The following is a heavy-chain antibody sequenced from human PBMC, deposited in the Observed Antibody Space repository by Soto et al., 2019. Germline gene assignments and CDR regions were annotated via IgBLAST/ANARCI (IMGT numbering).Heavy chain of an antibody. CDR3: AKGRGGSGSLTPRVDF. V-gene: IGHV3-23*01. Sequence: EVQLLESGGGLVQPGGSLRLSCAASGFTFNNYAMTWVRQAPGKGLEWVSAIRGGGDTTSYADSVKGRFTVSRDGSKNTLYLQMSSLRAEDTALYYYAKGRGGSGSLTPRVDFWGQGTLVTVSS. CDR1: GFTFNNYA. J-gene: IGHJ4*02. CDR2: IRGGGDTT. D-gene: IGHD3-10*01.